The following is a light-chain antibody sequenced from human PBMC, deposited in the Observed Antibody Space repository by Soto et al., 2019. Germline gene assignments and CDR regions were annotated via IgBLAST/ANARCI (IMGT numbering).Light chain of an antibody. CDR1: SSDVGAYNW. J-gene: IGLJ3*02. CDR2: DVT. CDR3: CSYAGSYTLV. Sequence: QSALTQPRSVSGSPGQSVTISCAGTSSDVGAYNWVSWYQQHPGKVPKLIIYDVTRRPSGVHDRFSGSNSGNTASLTISGLQADDEADYYCCSYAGSYTLVFGGGTKLTVL. V-gene: IGLV2-11*01.